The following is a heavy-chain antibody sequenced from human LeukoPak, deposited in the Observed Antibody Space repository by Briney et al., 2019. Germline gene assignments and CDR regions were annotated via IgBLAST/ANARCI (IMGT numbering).Heavy chain of an antibody. D-gene: IGHD3-22*01. CDR2: IIPIFGTA. CDR1: GGTFSSYA. V-gene: IGHV1-69*05. Sequence: GASVKVSCKASGGTFSSYAISWVRQAPGQGLEWMGGIIPIFGTANYAQKFQGRVTITTDESTSTAYMELSSLRSEDTAVYYCAADRGDSSGYYYRWGQGTLVTVSS. CDR3: AADRGDSSGYYYR. J-gene: IGHJ5*02.